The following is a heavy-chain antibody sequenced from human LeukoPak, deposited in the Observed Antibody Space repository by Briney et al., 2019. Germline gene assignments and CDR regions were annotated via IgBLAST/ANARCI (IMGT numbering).Heavy chain of an antibody. CDR3: AREATISS. J-gene: IGHJ4*02. V-gene: IGHV3-11*01. D-gene: IGHD3-3*01. CDR1: GFTFSDYY. CDR2: ISPSGGNT. Sequence: PGGSLRLSCAASGFTFSDYYMNWIRQTPGKGLEWVSYISPSGGNTYYADSVKGRFTISRDNAKNSLYLQMNSLRAEDTAVYYCAREATISSWGQGTLVTVSS.